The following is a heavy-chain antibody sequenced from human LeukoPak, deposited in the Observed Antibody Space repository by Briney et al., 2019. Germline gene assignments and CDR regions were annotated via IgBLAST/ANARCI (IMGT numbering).Heavy chain of an antibody. Sequence: PSETLSLTCTVSGGSISSYYWSWIRQPPGKGLEWIGYIYYSGSTNYNPSLKSRVTISVDTSKNQFSLKLSSVIAADTAVYYCARIVVVPAAMLGWYYYFDYWGQGTLVTVSS. CDR2: IYYSGST. J-gene: IGHJ4*02. V-gene: IGHV4-59*01. CDR1: GGSISSYY. D-gene: IGHD2-2*01. CDR3: ARIVVVPAAMLGWYYYFDY.